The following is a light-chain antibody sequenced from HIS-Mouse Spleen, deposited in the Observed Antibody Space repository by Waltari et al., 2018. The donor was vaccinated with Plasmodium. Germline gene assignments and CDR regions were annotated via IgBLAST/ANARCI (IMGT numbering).Light chain of an antibody. V-gene: IGLV3-1*01. J-gene: IGLJ2*01. CDR2: QGS. Sequence: SYELTQPPSVSVSPGQTASITCSGDKLGYKYACWYQQKPGQSPVLVIDQGSKRPSGIPGRFSGPNSGNTATLTISGTQAMDEADYYCQAWDSSTVVFGGGTKLTVL. CDR1: KLGYKY. CDR3: QAWDSSTVV.